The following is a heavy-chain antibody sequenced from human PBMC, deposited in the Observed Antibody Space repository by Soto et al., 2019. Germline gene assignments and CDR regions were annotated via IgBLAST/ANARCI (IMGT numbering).Heavy chain of an antibody. Sequence: QVQLVQSGAEVQKPGSSVKVSCKASGGTFSSYTISWVRQAPGQGLEWMGRIIPILGIANYAQKFQGRVTITADKSTSTAYMELSSLRSEDTAVYYCASRYCSSTSCPYYFDYWGQGTLVTVSS. D-gene: IGHD2-2*01. CDR1: GGTFSSYT. CDR3: ASRYCSSTSCPYYFDY. J-gene: IGHJ4*02. V-gene: IGHV1-69*02. CDR2: IIPILGIA.